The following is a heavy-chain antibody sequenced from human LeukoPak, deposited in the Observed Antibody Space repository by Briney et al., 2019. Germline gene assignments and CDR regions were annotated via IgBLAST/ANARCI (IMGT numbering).Heavy chain of an antibody. CDR2: ISSNGGST. V-gene: IGHV3-64D*06. D-gene: IGHD3-10*01. CDR3: VKIGWFGELLFYYFDY. CDR1: GFTFSSYA. Sequence: GGSLTLSCSASGFTFSSYAMHWVRQAPGKGLEYVSAISSNGGSTYYADSVKGRFTISRDNSKNTLYLQMSSLRAEDTAVYYCVKIGWFGELLFYYFDYWGQGTLVTVSS. J-gene: IGHJ4*02.